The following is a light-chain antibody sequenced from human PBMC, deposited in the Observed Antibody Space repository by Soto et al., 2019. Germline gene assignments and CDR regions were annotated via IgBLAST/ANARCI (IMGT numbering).Light chain of an antibody. CDR2: DVS. J-gene: IGKJ5*01. CDR3: QQYNNWPFS. CDR1: QGVTTN. Sequence: EIVLTRSPATLSVSPGERVTLSCRAGQGVTTNFAWYQQKSGQSPRLLIYDVSSRAIGVPSRFSGTGSETDFTLTNSGLQSEDSAIYFCQQYNNWPFSFGPGTRLE. V-gene: IGKV3-15*01.